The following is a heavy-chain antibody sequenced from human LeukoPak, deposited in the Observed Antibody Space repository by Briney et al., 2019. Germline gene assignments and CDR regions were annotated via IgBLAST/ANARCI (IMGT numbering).Heavy chain of an antibody. Sequence: ASVKVSCKASGYTFASYYMHWVRQAPGQGLEWMGIINPSGGSTSYAQKFQGRVTMTRDTSTSTVYMELSSLRSEDTAVYYCARSGTGGYSFDYWGQGTLVTVSS. CDR1: GYTFASYY. J-gene: IGHJ4*02. CDR3: ARSGTGGYSFDY. CDR2: INPSGGST. V-gene: IGHV1-46*01. D-gene: IGHD1/OR15-1a*01.